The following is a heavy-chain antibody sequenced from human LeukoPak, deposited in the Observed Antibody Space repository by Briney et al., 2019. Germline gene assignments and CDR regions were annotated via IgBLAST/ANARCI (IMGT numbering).Heavy chain of an antibody. CDR3: ARSRRITMIVVVISGFNWFDP. CDR2: INHSGST. D-gene: IGHD3-22*01. CDR1: GGSFSGYY. J-gene: IGHJ5*02. Sequence: SETLSLTCAVYGGSFSGYYWSWIRQPPGKGLEWIGEINHSGSTNYNPSLKSRVTISVDTSKNQFSLKLSSVTAADTAVYYRARSRRITMIVVVISGFNWFDPWGQGTLVTVSS. V-gene: IGHV4-34*01.